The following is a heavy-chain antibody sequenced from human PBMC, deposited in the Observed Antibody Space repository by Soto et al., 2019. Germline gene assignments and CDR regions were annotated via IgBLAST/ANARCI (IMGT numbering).Heavy chain of an antibody. CDR1: GFAFSRHT. CDR2: ISYDGSNK. CDR3: ARDRLRLGELSLLGYFDY. D-gene: IGHD3-16*02. J-gene: IGHJ4*02. V-gene: IGHV3-30*04. Sequence: QVQLEESGGGVVQPGRSLRLSCAASGFAFSRHTMHWVRQAPSKRLQWVASISYDGSNKYYADSVKGRFTISRDNSKNTLSVQMDSLRAEDTAVYYCARDRLRLGELSLLGYFDYWGQGTLVTVSS.